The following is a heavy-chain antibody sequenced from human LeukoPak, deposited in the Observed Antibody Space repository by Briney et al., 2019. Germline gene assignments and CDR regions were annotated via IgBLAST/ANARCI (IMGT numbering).Heavy chain of an antibody. CDR1: GFTFSSYA. J-gene: IGHJ6*03. D-gene: IGHD2-21*01. CDR3: AKQPYNYYYLDV. Sequence: GGSLRLSCAASGFTFSSYAMTWVRQAPGKGVEWVSTIVGDSSKTYYADSVKGRFTISRDNSNYMLFLHMNNLRAEDTAIYYCAKQPYNYYYLDVWGKGTTVTVSS. CDR2: IVGDSSKT. V-gene: IGHV3-23*01.